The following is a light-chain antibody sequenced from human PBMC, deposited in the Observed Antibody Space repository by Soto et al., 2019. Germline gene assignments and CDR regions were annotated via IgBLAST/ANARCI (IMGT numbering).Light chain of an antibody. V-gene: IGKV1-8*01. CDR2: SAS. CDR3: QQNYSYART. Sequence: AIRLTQSPASVSLSPGDTVTISCRASQGISSSLVWYQQQPGKALKLLISSASTMQCGVPFRFSGSGSGIDFTLSIRGLQYVDFATYQYQQNYSYARTFGQGTKVDIK. CDR1: QGISSS. J-gene: IGKJ1*01.